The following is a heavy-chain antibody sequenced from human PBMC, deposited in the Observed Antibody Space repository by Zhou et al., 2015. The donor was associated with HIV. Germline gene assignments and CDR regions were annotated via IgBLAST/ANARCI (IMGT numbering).Heavy chain of an antibody. CDR3: ARSSVNHDNALDL. D-gene: IGHD1-14*01. V-gene: IGHV1-69*06. J-gene: IGHJ3*01. CDR1: GGTFSGSD. CDR2: ITPMFQTH. Sequence: LLQSGPEVRKPGSSVKVSCKASGGTFSGSDLSWVRQAPGQGLEWMGRITPMFQTHNYAEKFRARLNITVDRHTSAAYMELNRLTSEDAAVYFCARSSVNHDNALDLWGQGTKVIVSS.